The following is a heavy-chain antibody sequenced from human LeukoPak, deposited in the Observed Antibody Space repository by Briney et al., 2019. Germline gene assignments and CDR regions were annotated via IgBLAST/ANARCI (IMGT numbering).Heavy chain of an antibody. D-gene: IGHD6-13*01. Sequence: GSLRLSCAASGFTFSSYGMHWVRQAPGKGLEWVAFIRYDGSIKYYADSVKGRFTISRDNSKNTLYLQMSSLRGEDMAVYYCAKVEETSSWYGIGSLDYWGQGTLVTVSS. CDR3: AKVEETSSWYGIGSLDY. V-gene: IGHV3-30*02. CDR2: IRYDGSIK. J-gene: IGHJ4*02. CDR1: GFTFSSYG.